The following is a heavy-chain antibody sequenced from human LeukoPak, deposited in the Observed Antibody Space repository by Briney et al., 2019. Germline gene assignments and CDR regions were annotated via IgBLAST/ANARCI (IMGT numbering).Heavy chain of an antibody. D-gene: IGHD1-26*01. Sequence: ASVKVSCKASGYTFTSYDIIWVRQATGQGLEWMGWMNPNSGYTGSAQKFQGRVTMTSDTSISTAYMELSSLTSEDTAVYYCARVESWEHSGSSQDAFDIWGQGTMVTVSS. CDR1: GYTFTSYD. V-gene: IGHV1-8*01. J-gene: IGHJ3*02. CDR2: MNPNSGYT. CDR3: ARVESWEHSGSSQDAFDI.